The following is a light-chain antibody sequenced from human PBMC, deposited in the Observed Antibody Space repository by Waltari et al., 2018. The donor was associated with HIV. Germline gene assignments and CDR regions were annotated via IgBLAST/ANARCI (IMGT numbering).Light chain of an antibody. CDR1: QSISSY. CDR2: AAS. CDR3: QQSYSTPPEKT. Sequence: DIQMTQSPSSLSASVGDRVTITCRASQSISSYLNWYQQKPGKAPKLLFYAASSLQSGVPSRFSGSGSGTDFTLTISSLQPEDFATYYCQQSYSTPPEKTFGQGTKVEIK. J-gene: IGKJ1*01. V-gene: IGKV1-39*01.